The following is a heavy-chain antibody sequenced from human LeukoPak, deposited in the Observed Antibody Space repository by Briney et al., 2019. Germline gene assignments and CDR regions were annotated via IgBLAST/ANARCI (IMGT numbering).Heavy chain of an antibody. CDR1: GFTFSSYT. V-gene: IGHV3-21*01. D-gene: IGHD2-2*01. J-gene: IGHJ4*02. CDR2: IRGDSRYI. Sequence: GGSLRLSCAASGFTFSSYTFNWVRQAPGKGLEWVSAIRGDSRYIYYTDSVRGRFTISRDNAENSLYLQMHSLRVEDTAVYYCARAPTVLVGYCSSSSCQADYWGQGTLVTVSS. CDR3: ARAPTVLVGYCSSSSCQADY.